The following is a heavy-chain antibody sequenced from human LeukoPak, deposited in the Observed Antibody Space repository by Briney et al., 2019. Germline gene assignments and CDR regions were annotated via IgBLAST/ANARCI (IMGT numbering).Heavy chain of an antibody. J-gene: IGHJ4*02. V-gene: IGHV3-11*04. CDR3: ARSRGIAAAAVYY. Sequence: GGSPRLSCAASGFTFSDYYMSWIRQAPGKGLEWVSYISSSGSTIYYADSVKGRFTISRDNAKNSLYLQMNSLRAEDTAVYYCARSRGIAAAAVYYWGQGTLVTVSS. CDR2: ISSSGSTI. CDR1: GFTFSDYY. D-gene: IGHD6-13*01.